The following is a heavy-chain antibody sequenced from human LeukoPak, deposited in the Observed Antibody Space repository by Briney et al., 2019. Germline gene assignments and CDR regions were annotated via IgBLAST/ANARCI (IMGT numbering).Heavy chain of an antibody. CDR2: ISSSSGRI. Sequence: GGSLRLSCAASGFMFSDVAMSWIRQAPGKGLEWVSAISSSSGRIYYGDSFKGRFTISRDNSKNTLFLEMNSLRVEDTAVYYCAEKSTILRHWGQGVPVTVSS. V-gene: IGHV3-23*01. D-gene: IGHD3-9*01. CDR3: AEKSTILRH. CDR1: GFMFSDVA. J-gene: IGHJ4*02.